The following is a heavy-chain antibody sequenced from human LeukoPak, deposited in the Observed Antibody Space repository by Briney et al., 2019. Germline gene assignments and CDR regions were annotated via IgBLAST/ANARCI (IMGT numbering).Heavy chain of an antibody. Sequence: GGSLRLSCAASGFTFSSYSMNWVRQAPGKGLEWVSSISSSSSYIYYADSVKGRLTISRDNAKNSLYLQMNSLRAEDTAVYYCAKGPRGGVVVTAMYFDYWGQGTLVTVSS. CDR1: GFTFSSYS. V-gene: IGHV3-21*04. CDR3: AKGPRGGVVVTAMYFDY. CDR2: ISSSSSYI. J-gene: IGHJ4*02. D-gene: IGHD2-21*02.